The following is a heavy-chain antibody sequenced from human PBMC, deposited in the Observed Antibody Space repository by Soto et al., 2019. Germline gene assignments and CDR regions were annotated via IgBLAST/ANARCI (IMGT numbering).Heavy chain of an antibody. CDR2: INHRRST. D-gene: IGHD3-3*01. V-gene: IGHV4-34*01. J-gene: IGHJ6*02. CDR1: GGSFSGYY. Sequence: LSLSCAVDGGSFSGYYWSWIRQPPGKGLEWIGEINHRRSTNYNPSLKSRVHISADTSKNQLSLMLSSVTAADTAVYYFSRDWRLLRWLPGAGPYYFYYGMVVLDPETTVGASS. CDR3: SRDWRLLRWLPGAGPYYFYYGMVV.